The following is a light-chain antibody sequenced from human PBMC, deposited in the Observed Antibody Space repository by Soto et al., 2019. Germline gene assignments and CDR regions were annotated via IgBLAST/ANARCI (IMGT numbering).Light chain of an antibody. CDR1: SHDVGGYDY. V-gene: IGLV2-14*01. Sequence: QSALTQPASVSGSPGQSITISCTGTSHDVGGYDYVSWYQQHPGKAPKLVIYEVTNRPSGVSNRFSGSKSGNTAALTISGLQAEDEADYYCSSYTSDTTVGFCGVTNLTVL. CDR2: EVT. CDR3: SSYTSDTTVG. J-gene: IGLJ2*01.